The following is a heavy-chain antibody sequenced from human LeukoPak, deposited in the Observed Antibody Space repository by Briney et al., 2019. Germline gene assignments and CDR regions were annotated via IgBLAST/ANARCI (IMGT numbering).Heavy chain of an antibody. J-gene: IGHJ2*01. CDR1: GASLTNSNTY. D-gene: IGHD3-10*01. CDR2: VSYSGST. CDR3: ARDPALVRANWYFDP. V-gene: IGHV4-31*03. Sequence: PSQTLSLTCTVSGASLTNSNTYWTWIRQFPGKGLEWIGYVSYSGSTLYNPSLRSRVIISSDTSKNQFFLKLNSVTAADRALYFCARDPALVRANWYFDPWGRGILVTVSS.